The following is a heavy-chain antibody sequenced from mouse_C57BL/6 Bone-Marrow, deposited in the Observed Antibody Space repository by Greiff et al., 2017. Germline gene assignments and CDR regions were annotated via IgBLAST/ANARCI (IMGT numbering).Heavy chain of an antibody. Sequence: VQLQQSGAELVRPGASVKLSCTASGFNIKDDYMHWVKQRPEQGLEWIGWIDPENGDTEYGSKFQGKATITADTSSNTAYLQLSSLTSEDTAVXYCTTDGNYVEYYFDYWGQGTTLTVSS. CDR1: GFNIKDDY. V-gene: IGHV14-4*01. D-gene: IGHD2-1*01. CDR3: TTDGNYVEYYFDY. CDR2: IDPENGDT. J-gene: IGHJ2*01.